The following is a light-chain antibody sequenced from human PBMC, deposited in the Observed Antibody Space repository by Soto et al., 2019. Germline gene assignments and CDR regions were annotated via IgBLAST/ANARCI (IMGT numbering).Light chain of an antibody. V-gene: IGKV3-20*01. CDR2: GAS. J-gene: IGKJ1*01. CDR1: QSVSNNY. Sequence: EIVLTQYPGTLSLSPGERAALCCRASQSVSNNYLAWYQQKPGQSPRLLIYGASNRATGIPDRFSGSGSGTDFTLTISRLEPEDFAVYYCQQYGSSGTFGQGTKVDIK. CDR3: QQYGSSGT.